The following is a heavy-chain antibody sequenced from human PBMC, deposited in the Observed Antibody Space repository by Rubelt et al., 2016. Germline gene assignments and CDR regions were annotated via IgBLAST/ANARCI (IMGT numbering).Heavy chain of an antibody. D-gene: IGHD4-17*01. V-gene: IGHV4-39*07. J-gene: IGHJ6*03. Sequence: QLQLQESGPGPVKPSETLSLTCTVSGGSISSSSYYWGWIRQPPGKGLEWIATIYHSGSSSYNSSLKTLATISVDTSKNQLSLNLSTATAADTAVYYCASASCEYGDPGYYMDIWGKGTPVTVSS. CDR2: IYHSGSS. CDR1: GGSISSSSYY. CDR3: ASASCEYGDPGYYMDI.